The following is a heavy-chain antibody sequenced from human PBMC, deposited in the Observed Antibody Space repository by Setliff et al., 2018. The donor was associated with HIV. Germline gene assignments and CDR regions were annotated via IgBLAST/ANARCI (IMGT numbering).Heavy chain of an antibody. D-gene: IGHD3-9*01. Sequence: PSETLSLTCTVSGYSISSGYYWGWIRQPPGKGLEWIGSIYHSGSTYYNPSLKSRVAMSVDTSKKQISLKLTSVTAADSAVYYCVRGGLTGIDLWGQGRLVTVSS. CDR3: VRGGLTGIDL. V-gene: IGHV4-38-2*02. J-gene: IGHJ5*02. CDR2: IYHSGST. CDR1: GYSISSGYY.